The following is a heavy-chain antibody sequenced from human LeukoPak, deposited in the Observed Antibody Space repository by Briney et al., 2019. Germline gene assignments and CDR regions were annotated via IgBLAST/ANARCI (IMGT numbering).Heavy chain of an antibody. CDR3: ARGFPIRYFDWLLGWFDP. CDR2: INHSGST. J-gene: IGHJ5*02. V-gene: IGHV4-34*01. D-gene: IGHD3-9*01. CDR1: GGSFSGYY. Sequence: PSETLSLTCAVYGGSFSGYYWSWVRQPPGKGLEWIGEINHSGSTNYNPSLKSRVTISVDTSKNQFSLKLSSVTAADTAVYYCARGFPIRYFDWLLGWFDPWGQEPWSPSPQ.